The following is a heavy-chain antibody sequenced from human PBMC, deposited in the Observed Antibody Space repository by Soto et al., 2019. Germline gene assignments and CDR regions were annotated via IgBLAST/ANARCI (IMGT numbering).Heavy chain of an antibody. CDR3: ARAYYDSSGDSLDP. CDR2: IYYRGSM. V-gene: IGHV4-59*01. J-gene: IGHJ5*02. CDR1: GGSIGSYY. D-gene: IGHD3-22*01. Sequence: QVHLQESGPGLVRPSETLSLSCTVSGGSIGSYYWSWIRQPPGKGLEWIGYIYYRGSMNYNPSLKCRGXIXAXRXXKQIVRRLSCVTAADTAVYYGARAYYDSSGDSLDPWGQGILVTVSS.